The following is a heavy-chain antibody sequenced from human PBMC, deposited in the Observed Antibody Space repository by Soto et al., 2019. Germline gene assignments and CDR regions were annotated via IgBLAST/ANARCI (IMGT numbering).Heavy chain of an antibody. D-gene: IGHD6-6*01. CDR1: GGTFSSYA. J-gene: IGHJ6*02. V-gene: IGHV1-69*01. Sequence: QVQLVQSGAEVKKPGSSVKVSCKASGGTFSSYAISWVRQAPGQGLEWMGGIIPIFGTANYVQKFQGRVTSTADDAASTAYMELSSRRSEDTAVYYCAREDRGGSSSGAYYYYGMDVWGQGTTVTVSS. CDR3: AREDRGGSSSGAYYYYGMDV. CDR2: IIPIFGTA.